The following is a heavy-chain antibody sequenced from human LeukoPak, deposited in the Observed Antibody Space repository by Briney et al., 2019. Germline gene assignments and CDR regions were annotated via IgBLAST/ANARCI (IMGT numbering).Heavy chain of an antibody. J-gene: IGHJ5*02. V-gene: IGHV1-18*01. D-gene: IGHD3-3*01. CDR2: ISAYNGNT. Sequence: ASVKVSCKASGYTFTSYGISWVRQAPGQGLEWMGWISAYNGNTNYAQKLQGRVTMTTDTSTSTAYMELRSLRSDDTAVYYCARVKRRDFWSGSDIEDWFDPWGQGTLVTVSS. CDR3: ARVKRRDFWSGSDIEDWFDP. CDR1: GYTFTSYG.